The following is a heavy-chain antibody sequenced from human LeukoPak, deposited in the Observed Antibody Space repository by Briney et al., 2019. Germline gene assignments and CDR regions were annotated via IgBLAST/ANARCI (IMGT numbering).Heavy chain of an antibody. Sequence: GGSLRLSCAASGFTFSSSWMSWVRQAPGKGLEWVANINQDGSVKSYVDSVEGRFTISRDNAKKSLYLQMSSLRAEDTAVYYCARDDFGDYVLYWGQGTLVTVSS. V-gene: IGHV3-7*05. CDR3: ARDDFGDYVLY. CDR1: GFTFSSSW. J-gene: IGHJ4*02. CDR2: INQDGSVK. D-gene: IGHD4-17*01.